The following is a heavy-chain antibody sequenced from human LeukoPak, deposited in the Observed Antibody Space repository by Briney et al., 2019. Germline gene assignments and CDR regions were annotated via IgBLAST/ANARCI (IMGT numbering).Heavy chain of an antibody. CDR2: INTNTGNP. V-gene: IGHV7-4-1*02. CDR3: ASVYYDILTGYYGHRPFDI. J-gene: IGHJ3*02. Sequence: ASVKVSCKTSGGTFSSYAISWVRQAPGQGLEWMGWINTNTGNPTYAQGFTGRFVFSLDTSVSTAYLQISSLKAEDTAVYYCASVYYDILTGYYGHRPFDIWGQGTMVTVSS. CDR1: GGTFSSYA. D-gene: IGHD3-9*01.